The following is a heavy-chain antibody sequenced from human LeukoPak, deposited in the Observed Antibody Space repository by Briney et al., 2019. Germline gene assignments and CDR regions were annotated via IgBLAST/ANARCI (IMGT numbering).Heavy chain of an antibody. V-gene: IGHV4-59*01. CDR2: IYYSGST. J-gene: IGHJ6*03. Sequence: SETLSLTCTVSGGSISSYYWSWIRQPPGKGLEWLGYIYYSGSTNYNPSLKSRVTRSVDTSKNQFSLKLSSVTAADTDVYYCARDRSSRDGYNGNYYYYYMDVWGKGTTVTVSS. D-gene: IGHD5-24*01. CDR3: ARDRSSRDGYNGNYYYYYMDV. CDR1: GGSISSYY.